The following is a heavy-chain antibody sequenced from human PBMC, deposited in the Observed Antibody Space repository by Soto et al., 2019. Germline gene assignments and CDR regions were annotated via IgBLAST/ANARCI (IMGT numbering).Heavy chain of an antibody. CDR3: ASRGYPDY. Sequence: SETLSLTCAVYRGSFSGYYWSWIRQSPGTGLEWIGEINHSGSTNYNPSLKSRVTASADTSKNQFSLKLSSVTAADTAVYYCASRGYPDYWGQGTLVTVSS. CDR2: INHSGST. CDR1: RGSFSGYY. J-gene: IGHJ4*02. V-gene: IGHV4-34*01. D-gene: IGHD3-22*01.